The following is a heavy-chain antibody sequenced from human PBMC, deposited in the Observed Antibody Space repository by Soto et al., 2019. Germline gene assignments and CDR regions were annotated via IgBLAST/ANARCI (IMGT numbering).Heavy chain of an antibody. J-gene: IGHJ4*02. Sequence: PSETMSLTWAVADGYISNVGCCWIWNRQQPVKGLEWIDYIYHSARTYYNPSLKSRVTISVDRSKNQFSLKLSSVTAADTAVYYCARVLDYWGQGTLVTVSS. CDR3: ARVLDY. CDR1: DGYISNVGCC. D-gene: IGHD1-26*01. V-gene: IGHV4-30-2*01. CDR2: IYHSART.